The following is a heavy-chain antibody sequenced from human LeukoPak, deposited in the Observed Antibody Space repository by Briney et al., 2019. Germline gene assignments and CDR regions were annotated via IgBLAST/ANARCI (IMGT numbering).Heavy chain of an antibody. Sequence: GGSLRLSCAASGFTFSSYAMSWVRHVPGKGLEWLSAISSSGSTTYYADSVKGRFTISRDNSKNTLYLQMNSLRAEDTAVYYCAEKKNFYFDYWGQGTLVTVSS. D-gene: IGHD1-7*01. V-gene: IGHV3-23*01. CDR3: AEKKNFYFDY. CDR2: ISSSGSTT. CDR1: GFTFSSYA. J-gene: IGHJ4*02.